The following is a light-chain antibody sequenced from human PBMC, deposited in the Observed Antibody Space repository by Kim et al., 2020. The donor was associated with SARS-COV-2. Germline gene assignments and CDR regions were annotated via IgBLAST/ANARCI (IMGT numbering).Light chain of an antibody. CDR2: KAS. CDR1: QSISSW. Sequence: DIQMTQSPSTLSASVGDRVTITCRASQSISSWLDWYQQKPGKAPKLLIYKASSLESGVPSRFSGSGSGTEFTLTISSLQPDDFATYYCQQNNSYPWTFGQGTKVDIK. V-gene: IGKV1-5*03. CDR3: QQNNSYPWT. J-gene: IGKJ1*01.